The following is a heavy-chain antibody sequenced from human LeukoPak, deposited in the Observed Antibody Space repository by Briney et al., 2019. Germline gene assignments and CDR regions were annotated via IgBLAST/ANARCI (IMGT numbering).Heavy chain of an antibody. V-gene: IGHV4-34*01. Sequence: PSETLSLTCAVYGGSLSGYYWSWIRQPPGKGLEWIGEINHSGSTNYNPSLKSRVTISVDTSKNQFSLQLNSVTPEDTAVYYCARGYWAYGMDVWGPGTTVTVSS. J-gene: IGHJ6*02. D-gene: IGHD2-15*01. CDR3: ARGYWAYGMDV. CDR1: GGSLSGYY. CDR2: INHSGST.